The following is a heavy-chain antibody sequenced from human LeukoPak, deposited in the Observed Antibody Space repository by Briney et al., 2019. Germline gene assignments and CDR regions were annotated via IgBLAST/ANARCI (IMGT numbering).Heavy chain of an antibody. V-gene: IGHV3-9*01. Sequence: PGTSLRLSCAASGFTFSSYAMHWVRQAPGKGLEWVSGISWNSGSIGYADSVKGRFTISRDNAKNSLYLQMNSLRAEDTALYYCAKDIEAAESYDILTGLDYWGQGTLVTVSS. CDR2: ISWNSGSI. D-gene: IGHD3-9*01. CDR1: GFTFSSYA. CDR3: AKDIEAAESYDILTGLDY. J-gene: IGHJ4*02.